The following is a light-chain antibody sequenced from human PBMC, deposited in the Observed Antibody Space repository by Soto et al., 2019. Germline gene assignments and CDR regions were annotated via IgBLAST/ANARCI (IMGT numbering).Light chain of an antibody. V-gene: IGKV1-12*01. Sequence: DTQVTQSPSSVSASVGDRVTITCRASQGIANWLAWYQQKPGNAPKLLIYAASTLQSGVTSRFSGSGSGTDFTLTISNLQPEDFATYYCQQTTSFPPTFGQGTRV. CDR1: QGIANW. CDR2: AAS. CDR3: QQTTSFPPT. J-gene: IGKJ1*01.